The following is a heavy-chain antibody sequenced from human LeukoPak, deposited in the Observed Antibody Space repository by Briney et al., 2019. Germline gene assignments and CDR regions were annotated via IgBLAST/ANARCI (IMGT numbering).Heavy chain of an antibody. CDR3: ARDFYWLLSTDF. CDR1: GYTFTSYD. V-gene: IGHV1-8*01. CDR2: MNPNSGNT. J-gene: IGHJ4*02. Sequence: GASVKVSCKASGYTFTSYDINWVRQATGQGVEWMGWMNPNSGNTGYAQKFQGRVTMTRNTSISTAYMELSSLRSEDTAVYYCARDFYWLLSTDFWGQGTLVTVSS. D-gene: IGHD3-9*01.